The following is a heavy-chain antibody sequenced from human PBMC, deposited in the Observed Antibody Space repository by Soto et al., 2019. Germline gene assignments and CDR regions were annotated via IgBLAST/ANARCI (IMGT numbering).Heavy chain of an antibody. Sequence: QVHLVESGGGVVQPGRSLRLSCAVSGFTFSNYAMHWVRQAPGKGREWVAVISDDGSDKSYADSVMGRFTISRDNSKNRLYLQMNSLRVEDTAVYYCARGLVVVVSRDWFDPWGQGNLVTVSS. CDR1: GFTFSNYA. J-gene: IGHJ5*02. D-gene: IGHD3-22*01. CDR3: ARGLVVVVSRDWFDP. V-gene: IGHV3-30*03. CDR2: ISDDGSDK.